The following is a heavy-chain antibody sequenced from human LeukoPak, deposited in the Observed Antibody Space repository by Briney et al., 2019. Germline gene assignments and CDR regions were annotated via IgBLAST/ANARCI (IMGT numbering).Heavy chain of an antibody. CDR2: IYPGDSDT. Sequence: GESLKISCKGSGYSFTSYWIGWVRQMPGKGLEWMGIIYPGDSDTRYSPPFQGQVTISADKSISTAYLQWSSLKASDTAMYYCARQGCSSTSCYFYYYGMDVWGQGATVTVSS. D-gene: IGHD2-2*01. CDR3: ARQGCSSTSCYFYYYGMDV. J-gene: IGHJ6*02. CDR1: GYSFTSYW. V-gene: IGHV5-51*01.